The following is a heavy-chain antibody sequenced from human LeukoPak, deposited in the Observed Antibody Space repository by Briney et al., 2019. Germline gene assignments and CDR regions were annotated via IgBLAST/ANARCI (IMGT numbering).Heavy chain of an antibody. D-gene: IGHD3-22*01. Sequence: ASVKVSCKASGYTFTSYYMHWVRQAPGQGLEWMGIINPSGGSTSYAQKFQGRVTMTRDTSTSTVYMELSSLRSEDTAVYYCARGRGNYYDSSGYYYIDYWGQGTLVTVSS. CDR3: ARGRGNYYDSSGYYYIDY. CDR1: GYTFTSYY. V-gene: IGHV1-46*01. CDR2: INPSGGST. J-gene: IGHJ4*02.